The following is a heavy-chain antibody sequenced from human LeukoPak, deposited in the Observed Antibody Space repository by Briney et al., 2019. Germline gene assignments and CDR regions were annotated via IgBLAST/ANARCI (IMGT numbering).Heavy chain of an antibody. CDR3: ARAGSYYYDSRVDY. V-gene: IGHV4-61*02. CDR2: IYTSGST. J-gene: IGHJ4*02. D-gene: IGHD3-22*01. CDR1: GGSISSGSYY. Sequence: SETLSLTCTVSGGSISSGSYYWSWIRQPAGKGLEWIGRIYTSGSTNYNPSLKSRVTISVDTSKNQFSLKLNSVTAADTAVYYCARAGSYYYDSRVDYWGQGTLVTVSS.